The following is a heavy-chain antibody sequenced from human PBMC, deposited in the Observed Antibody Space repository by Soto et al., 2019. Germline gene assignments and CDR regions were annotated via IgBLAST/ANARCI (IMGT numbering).Heavy chain of an antibody. V-gene: IGHV4-59*08. CDR3: ASYGSGSYSFVY. CDR2: VYYSGST. D-gene: IGHD3-10*01. CDR1: GGSISSYY. Sequence: SETLSLTCTVSGGSISSYYWSWIRQPPGKGLEWIGYVYYSGSTNYNPSLKSRVTISVDTSKNQFSLKLSSMTAEDTAVYYCASYGSGSYSFVYWGQGTLVXVSS. J-gene: IGHJ4*02.